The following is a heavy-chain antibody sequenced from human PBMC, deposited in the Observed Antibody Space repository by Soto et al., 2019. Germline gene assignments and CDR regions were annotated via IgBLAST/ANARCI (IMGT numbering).Heavy chain of an antibody. CDR1: GFIFSSYG. D-gene: IGHD1-26*01. V-gene: IGHV3-30*18. Sequence: QVQLVESGGGVVQPGRSLRLSCAASGFIFSSYGMHWVRQAPGKGLEWVAVISYDGSDKYYADSVKGRFNISRDNSKNTLYLQVNSLRVEDTAVYYCAKVGGRGEAGTYYYFDYWGQGTLVTVSS. CDR3: AKVGGRGEAGTYYYFDY. J-gene: IGHJ4*02. CDR2: ISYDGSDK.